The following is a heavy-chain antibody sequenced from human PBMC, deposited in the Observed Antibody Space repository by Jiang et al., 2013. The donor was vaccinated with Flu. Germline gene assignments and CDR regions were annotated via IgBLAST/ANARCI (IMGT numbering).Heavy chain of an antibody. D-gene: IGHD6-13*01. J-gene: IGHJ3*02. V-gene: IGHV5-51*01. CDR3: ARSPLEAAAGLLDAFDI. CDR2: VFPNDADT. Sequence: GAEVKKPGESLKISCQASGYRFANYWIGWVRQTPGRGLEWLGIVFPNDADTRYSPSFQGQVTISADTSISTVSLQWSSLKASDTAMYYCARSPLEAAAGLLDAFDIWGQGTMVTVSS. CDR1: GYRFANYW.